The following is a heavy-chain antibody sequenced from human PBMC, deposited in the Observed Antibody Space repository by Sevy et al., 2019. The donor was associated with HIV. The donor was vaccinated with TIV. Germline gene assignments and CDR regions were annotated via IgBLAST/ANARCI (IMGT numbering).Heavy chain of an antibody. D-gene: IGHD3-16*01. CDR3: AKNRPPGGSYFSRHGMDV. CDR1: GFTFSTYD. CDR2: ISHDGSYR. J-gene: IGHJ6*02. Sequence: GGSLRLSCAASGFTFSTYDMHWVRQAPGKGLEWVAIISHDGSYRYYADSVRGRFSMSRDSSKNTMYLQMSGPSIEDTAVYYCAKNRPPGGSYFSRHGMDVWGRGTTVTVSS. V-gene: IGHV3-30*18.